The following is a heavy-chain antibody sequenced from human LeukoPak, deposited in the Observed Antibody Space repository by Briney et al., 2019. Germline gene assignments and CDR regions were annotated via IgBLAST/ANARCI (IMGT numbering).Heavy chain of an antibody. CDR2: IKSKTDGGTT. Sequence: GGSLRLSCAASGFTFNNAWMNWVRQAPGKGLEWVGRIKSKTDGGTTDYAAPVTGRFTISRDDSRNTLYLQMNSLKTEDTAVYYCTTNPPVRWGASSEPPNYWGQGTLVTVSS. D-gene: IGHD2-15*01. CDR3: TTNPPVRWGASSEPPNY. CDR1: GFTFNNAW. V-gene: IGHV3-15*07. J-gene: IGHJ4*02.